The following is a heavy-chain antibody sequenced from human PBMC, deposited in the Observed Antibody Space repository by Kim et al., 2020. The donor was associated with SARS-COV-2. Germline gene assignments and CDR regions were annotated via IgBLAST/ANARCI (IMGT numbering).Heavy chain of an antibody. CDR3: AKANWNRRDYYYYGMDV. J-gene: IGHJ6*02. Sequence: GGSLRLSCAASGFTFSSYAMSWVRQAPGKGLEWVSAISGSGGSTYYADSVKGRFTISRDNSKNTLYLQMNSLRAEDTAVYYCAKANWNRRDYYYYGMDVWGQGTTVTVS. CDR2: ISGSGGST. V-gene: IGHV3-23*01. CDR1: GFTFSSYA. D-gene: IGHD1-1*01.